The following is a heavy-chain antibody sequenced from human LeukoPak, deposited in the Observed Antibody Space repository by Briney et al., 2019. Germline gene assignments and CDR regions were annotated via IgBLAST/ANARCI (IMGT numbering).Heavy chain of an antibody. D-gene: IGHD2-2*01. CDR3: ARDARGTSYMDV. CDR2: IYYSGST. CDR1: GGSISSYF. V-gene: IGHV4-59*01. Sequence: SETLSLTCTVSGGSISSYFWSWIRQSPGQGLEWIGYIYYSGSTNYNPSLKSRVTISADTSKNQFSLKLSSVTAADTAVYSCARDARGTSYMDVWGKGTTVTVSS. J-gene: IGHJ6*03.